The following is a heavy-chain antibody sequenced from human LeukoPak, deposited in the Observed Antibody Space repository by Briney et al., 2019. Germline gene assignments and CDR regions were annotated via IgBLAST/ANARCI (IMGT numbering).Heavy chain of an antibody. V-gene: IGHV4-39*01. CDR2: IYYSGST. Sequence: SETLSLTCAVSGGSISSTSYYWAWIRQPPGKGLEWIGTIYYSGSTYHNPSLKSRVTLSVDTSRNQFSLRLSSVDAADTAVYYCAKAGVRYFDSSGLYAFDFWGQGTMVTVSS. D-gene: IGHD3-22*01. CDR1: GGSISSTSYY. J-gene: IGHJ3*01. CDR3: AKAGVRYFDSSGLYAFDF.